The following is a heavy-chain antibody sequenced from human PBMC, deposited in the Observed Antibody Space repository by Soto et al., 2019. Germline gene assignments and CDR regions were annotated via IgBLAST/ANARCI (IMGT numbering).Heavy chain of an antibody. CDR3: ATLPTYYYDSSGYYLVY. D-gene: IGHD3-22*01. Sequence: ASVKVSGKVSGYTLTELSMHWVRQAPGKGLEWMGGFDPEDGETIYAQKFQGRVTMTEDTSTDTAYMELSSLRSEDTAVYYCATLPTYYYDSSGYYLVYWGQGTLVTVSS. CDR2: FDPEDGET. J-gene: IGHJ4*02. CDR1: GYTLTELS. V-gene: IGHV1-24*01.